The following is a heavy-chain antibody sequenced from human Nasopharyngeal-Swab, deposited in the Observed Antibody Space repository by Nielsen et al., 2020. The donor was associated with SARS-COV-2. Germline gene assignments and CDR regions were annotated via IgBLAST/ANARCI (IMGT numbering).Heavy chain of an antibody. V-gene: IGHV3-33*01. CDR2: IWYDGSNK. J-gene: IGHJ4*02. Sequence: GESLKISCAASGFTFSSYGMHWVRQAPGKGLEWVAVIWYDGSNKYYADSVKGRFTISRDNSKNTLYLQMNSLRAEDTAVYHCAREWYYYDSSGYSTYFDYWGQGTLVTVSS. CDR3: AREWYYYDSSGYSTYFDY. CDR1: GFTFSSYG. D-gene: IGHD3-22*01.